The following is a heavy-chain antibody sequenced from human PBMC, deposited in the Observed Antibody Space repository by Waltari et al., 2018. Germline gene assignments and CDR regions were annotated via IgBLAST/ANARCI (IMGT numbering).Heavy chain of an antibody. V-gene: IGHV1-2*06. CDR3: ATRVKLGGSYYFDY. CDR2: INPNSGGT. D-gene: IGHD7-27*01. CDR1: GSTFTGYY. Sequence: QVQLVQSGAEVKKPGASVKGSCKASGSTFTGYYMPWVVQAPGQGLEWMGRINPNSGGTNYAQKFQGRVTMTRDTSISTAYMELSRLRSDDTAVYYCATRVKLGGSYYFDYWGQGTLVTVSS. J-gene: IGHJ4*02.